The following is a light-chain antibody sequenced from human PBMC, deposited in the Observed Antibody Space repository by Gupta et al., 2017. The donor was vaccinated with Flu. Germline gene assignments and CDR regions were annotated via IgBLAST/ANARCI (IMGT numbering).Light chain of an antibody. CDR1: QSVSNNY. CDR3: QQYGGSSGT. CDR2: GAS. V-gene: IGKV3-20*01. J-gene: IGKJ1*01. Sequence: EIVLTQSPGTLSLSTGERATLSCRASQSVSNNYLAWYQQMPGQVPRLLVYGASSRATGIPDRFSGSGSGTDFTLTISRLEPEDFAVYYCQQYGGSSGTFGQGTKVEI.